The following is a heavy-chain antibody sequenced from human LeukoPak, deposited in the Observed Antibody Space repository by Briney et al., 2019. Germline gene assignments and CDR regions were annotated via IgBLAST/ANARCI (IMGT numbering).Heavy chain of an antibody. Sequence: GGSLPVSCAASGFTFSSYGMHWVRQAPGKGLEWVAVISYDGSNKYYADSVKGRFTISRDNSKNTLYLQMNSLRAEDTAVYYCADIDAFDIWGQGTLVTVSS. CDR3: ADIDAFDI. CDR2: ISYDGSNK. J-gene: IGHJ3*02. V-gene: IGHV3-30*03. CDR1: GFTFSSYG.